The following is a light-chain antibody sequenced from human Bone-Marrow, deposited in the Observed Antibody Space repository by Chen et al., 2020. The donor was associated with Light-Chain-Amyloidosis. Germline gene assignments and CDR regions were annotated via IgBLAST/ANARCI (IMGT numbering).Light chain of an antibody. Sequence: SYELTQPPSVSVSPGQTARITCSGDDLPTKYAYWYQQKPGQAPVLVINRDTERPSGISERFSGSSSGTTATLTISGVQAEDEADYHCQSADSSGTYEAIFGGGTKLTVL. CDR2: RDT. CDR3: QSADSSGTYEAI. V-gene: IGLV3-25*03. J-gene: IGLJ2*01. CDR1: DLPTKY.